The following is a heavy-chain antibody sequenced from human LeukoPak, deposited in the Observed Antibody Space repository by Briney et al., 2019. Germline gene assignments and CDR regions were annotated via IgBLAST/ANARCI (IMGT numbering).Heavy chain of an antibody. Sequence: GGSLRLSCTASGFIFNDFWMSWVRQAPGEGLEWVANIRQDGGAKYYVGSVKGRFTISRDNAKDSLYLQMKSLRDEDTAVYYCAVGDSFDYWGQGTLVTVSS. CDR3: AVGDSFDY. J-gene: IGHJ4*02. V-gene: IGHV3-7*01. CDR1: GFIFNDFW. CDR2: IRQDGGAK.